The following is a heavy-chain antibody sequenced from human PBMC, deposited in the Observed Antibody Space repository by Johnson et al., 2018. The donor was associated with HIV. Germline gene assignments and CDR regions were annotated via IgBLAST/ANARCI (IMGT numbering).Heavy chain of an antibody. CDR1: GFTFSTYT. J-gene: IGHJ3*02. CDR3: ARMGGATYAFDI. CDR2: ISYDGSNK. V-gene: IGHV3-30*04. D-gene: IGHD1-26*01. Sequence: QVQLVESGGGVVQPGKSLRLFCAVSGFTFSTYTMHWVRQAPGRGLEWVAVISYDGSNKYYADSVKGRFTISRDNSKNTLYLQMNSLRAEDTAVYYCARMGGATYAFDIWGQGTMVTVSS.